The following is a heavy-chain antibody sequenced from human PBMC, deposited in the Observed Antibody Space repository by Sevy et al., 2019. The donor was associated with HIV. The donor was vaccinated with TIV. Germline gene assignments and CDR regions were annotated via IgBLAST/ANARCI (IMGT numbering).Heavy chain of an antibody. CDR2: INPNSAVT. V-gene: IGHV1-2*02. D-gene: IGHD6-19*01. CDR1: GGTFSSYG. CDR3: ASTLAVAGRGAFDY. J-gene: IGHJ4*02. Sequence: ASVKVSCKASGGTFSSYGISWVRQAPGQGLEWMGGINPNSAVTNYAQKFQGRVTMTRDTSISTAYMDLTNLRSDDTAVYYCASTLAVAGRGAFDYWGQGTLVTVSS.